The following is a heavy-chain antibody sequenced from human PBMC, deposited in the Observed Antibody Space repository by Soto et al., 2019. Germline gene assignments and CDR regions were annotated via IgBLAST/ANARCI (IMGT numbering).Heavy chain of an antibody. J-gene: IGHJ4*02. CDR2: ARNDPRAPTT. CDR3: VSSLQY. V-gene: IGHV3-72*01. Sequence: EMQLVESGGGLVQPGGSLRLSCAASGFTFSAYHMEWVRQAPGKGLEWIGRARNDPRAPTTQHAASVRGRFTTSRDDSKNSLYLQMNSLKTEDTAVYYCVSSLQYWGQGTLVTVSS. CDR1: GFTFSAYH.